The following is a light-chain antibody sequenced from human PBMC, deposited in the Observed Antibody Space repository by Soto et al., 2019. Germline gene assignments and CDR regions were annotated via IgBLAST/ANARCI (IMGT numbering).Light chain of an antibody. J-gene: IGLJ1*01. Sequence: QSALTQPASVSGSPGQSITISCTGTSSDVGGYNYVSWYQQPPGKAPKLMIYDVSNRPSGVSNRFSGSKSGNTASLTISGLQAEDEADYYCSSYTSSSTLSYVFGTGTK. CDR3: SSYTSSSTLSYV. V-gene: IGLV2-14*01. CDR2: DVS. CDR1: SSDVGGYNY.